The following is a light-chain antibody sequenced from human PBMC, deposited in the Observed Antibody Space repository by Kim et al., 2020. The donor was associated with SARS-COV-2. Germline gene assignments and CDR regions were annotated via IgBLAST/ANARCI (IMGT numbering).Light chain of an antibody. CDR2: QDN. J-gene: IGLJ2*01. Sequence: SVSQGQTGSITCSGDNLGEKSAVWNQQRPGQSPVLVIYQDNKRPSGIPERFSGSNSGNTATLTISGTQAMDEADYYCQAWASTTVVFGGGTRLTVL. V-gene: IGLV3-1*01. CDR3: QAWASTTVV. CDR1: NLGEKS.